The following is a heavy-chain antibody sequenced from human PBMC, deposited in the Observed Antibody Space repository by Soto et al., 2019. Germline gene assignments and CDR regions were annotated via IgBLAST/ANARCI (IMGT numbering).Heavy chain of an antibody. V-gene: IGHV4-34*01. D-gene: IGHD6-6*01. J-gene: IGHJ4*02. CDR3: ARSLGLAARGKYFDY. Sequence: ETLSLTCAVYGGSFSGYYWSRIRQPPGKGLEWIGEINHSGSTNYNPSLKSRVTISVDTSKNQFSLKLSSVTAADTAVYYCARSLGLAARGKYFDYWGQGTLVTVSS. CDR1: GGSFSGYY. CDR2: INHSGST.